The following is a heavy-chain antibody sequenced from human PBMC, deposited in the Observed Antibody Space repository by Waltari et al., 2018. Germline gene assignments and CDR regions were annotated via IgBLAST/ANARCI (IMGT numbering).Heavy chain of an antibody. CDR2: VYYSGST. CDR1: GGSINTNTYF. D-gene: IGHD2-15*01. J-gene: IGHJ4*02. CDR3: ARGSTGYWDVLDY. Sequence: QLQLQESGPRLVKPSETLSLTCTVSGGSINTNTYFWAWIRQPPGKGLEWIGSVYYSGSTDYNESLKSRVTISVDTSKNQFSLNLSSVTAADTAIYYCARGSTGYWDVLDYWGQGTQVTVSS. V-gene: IGHV4-39*01.